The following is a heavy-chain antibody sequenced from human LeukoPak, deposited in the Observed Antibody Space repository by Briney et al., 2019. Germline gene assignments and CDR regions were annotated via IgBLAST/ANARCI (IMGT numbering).Heavy chain of an antibody. Sequence: PGGSLRLSCTASGLSVKSNYMSWVRQAPGKGLEWVAVIYSGGSAHHAAPVRGRFTISRDKSENTVYLQMNNLRVEDTAVYYCAKDRDTGFYVKGSFEIWGQGTTVTVSS. CDR2: IYSGGSA. D-gene: IGHD3-9*01. V-gene: IGHV3-66*01. CDR3: AKDRDTGFYVKGSFEI. CDR1: GLSVKSNY. J-gene: IGHJ3*02.